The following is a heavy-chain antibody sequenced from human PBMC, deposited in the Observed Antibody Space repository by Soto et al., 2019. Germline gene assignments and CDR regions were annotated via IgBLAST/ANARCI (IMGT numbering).Heavy chain of an antibody. V-gene: IGHV1-18*01. CDR1: GYTFTSYG. CDR3: AREGYDFWSGYRNWFDP. CDR2: ISAYNGNT. D-gene: IGHD3-3*01. Sequence: QVQLVQSGAEVKKPGASVKVSCKASGYTFTSYGISWVRQAPGQGLEWMGWISAYNGNTNYVQKLQGRVTMTTDTSTSTAYMELRSLRSDDTAVYYCAREGYDFWSGYRNWFDPWGQGTLVTVSS. J-gene: IGHJ5*02.